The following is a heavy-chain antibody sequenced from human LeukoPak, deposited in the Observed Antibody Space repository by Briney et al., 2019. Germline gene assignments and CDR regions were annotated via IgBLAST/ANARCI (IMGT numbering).Heavy chain of an antibody. D-gene: IGHD2-21*01. J-gene: IGHJ1*01. Sequence: GESLKISCKGSGYSFTSYWIGWVRQMPGKGLDWMGIIYPGDSDTRYSPSFQGQVTISADKSISTAYLQWSSLKASDTAMYYCARHSRKGGDFPSFREYFQHWGQGTLVTVSS. CDR2: IYPGDSDT. CDR3: ARHSRKGGDFPSFREYFQH. CDR1: GYSFTSYW. V-gene: IGHV5-51*01.